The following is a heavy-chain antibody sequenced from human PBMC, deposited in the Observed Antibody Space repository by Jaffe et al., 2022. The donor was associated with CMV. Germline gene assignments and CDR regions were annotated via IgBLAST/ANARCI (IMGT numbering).Heavy chain of an antibody. Sequence: EVQLLESGGGLVQPGGSLRLSCAASGFTFSSYAMSWVRQAPGKGLEWVSAISGSGGSTYYADSVKGRFTISRDNSKNTLYLQMNSLRAEDTAVYYCAKNPRLRSDEDYYYGMDVWGQGTTVTVSS. D-gene: IGHD3-10*02. CDR3: AKNPRLRSDEDYYYGMDV. CDR1: GFTFSSYA. V-gene: IGHV3-23*01. CDR2: ISGSGGST. J-gene: IGHJ6*02.